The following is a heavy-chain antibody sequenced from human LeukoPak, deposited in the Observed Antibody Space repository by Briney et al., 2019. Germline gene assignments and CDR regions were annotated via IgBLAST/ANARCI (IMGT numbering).Heavy chain of an antibody. D-gene: IGHD6-13*01. CDR1: GFTFSSYW. Sequence: GGSLRLSCAASGFTFSSYWMHWVRQVPGRGLVWVSRINSDGTSTRDADSVKGRFTISRDNAKNSLYLQMNSLRAEDTAVYYCARVVYRQLGYFDYWGQGILVTVSS. CDR2: INSDGTST. CDR3: ARVVYRQLGYFDY. V-gene: IGHV3-74*01. J-gene: IGHJ4*02.